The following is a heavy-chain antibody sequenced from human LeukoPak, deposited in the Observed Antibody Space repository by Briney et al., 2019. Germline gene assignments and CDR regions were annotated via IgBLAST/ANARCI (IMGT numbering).Heavy chain of an antibody. D-gene: IGHD3-10*01. Sequence: PSETLSLTCAVSGYSISSGYYWGWIRPPPGKGLEWIGSIYHSGSTYYNPSLKSRVTISVDTSKNQFSLKLSSVTAADTAVYYCARSNYYGSGSFDYWGQGTLVTVSS. CDR2: IYHSGST. CDR1: GYSISSGYY. CDR3: ARSNYYGSGSFDY. J-gene: IGHJ4*02. V-gene: IGHV4-38-2*01.